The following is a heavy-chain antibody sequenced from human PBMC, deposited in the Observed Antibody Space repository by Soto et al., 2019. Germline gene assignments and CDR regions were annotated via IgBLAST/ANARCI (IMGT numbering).Heavy chain of an antibody. CDR1: GFTFSGYW. J-gene: IGHJ4*02. D-gene: IGHD3-22*01. CDR2: INSDGTYT. CDR3: TKALDGMIPTAY. Sequence: EVHRVESGGGLVQPGGSLRLSCAASGFTFSGYWKHWVRQAPGKGLTWVSRINSDGTYTSSADSVRGRFTISRDDARNTLYLQMNSLRIEDTAVYYCTKALDGMIPTAYWGQGTLVTVSS. V-gene: IGHV3-74*01.